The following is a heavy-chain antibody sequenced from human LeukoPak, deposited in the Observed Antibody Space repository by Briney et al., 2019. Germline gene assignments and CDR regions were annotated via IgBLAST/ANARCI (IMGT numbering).Heavy chain of an antibody. CDR1: GFSFSGYG. CDR2: ISHDASDE. CDR3: VKALVGQTSGY. J-gene: IGHJ4*02. D-gene: IGHD1-26*01. V-gene: IGHV3-30*18. Sequence: GGSLRLSCTASGFSFSGYGMHWVGQAPGKGLEWLGVISHDASDEYYADSVKGRFTISRDNAKNMIYLQMISLRAEDTAVYYCVKALVGQTSGYWGQGTRVTVST.